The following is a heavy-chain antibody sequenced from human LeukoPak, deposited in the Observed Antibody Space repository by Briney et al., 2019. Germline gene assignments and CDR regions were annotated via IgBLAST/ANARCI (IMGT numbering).Heavy chain of an antibody. D-gene: IGHD6-19*01. J-gene: IGHJ4*02. CDR3: ARFGGWYNPIDY. Sequence: QTGGSLRLSCAASGFTVSSNYMSWVRQAPGKGLEWVSVIYSGGSTYYADSVKGRFTISRDNSKNMLYLQMNSLRAEDTAVYYCARFGGWYNPIDYWGQGTLVTVSS. V-gene: IGHV3-53*01. CDR2: IYSGGST. CDR1: GFTVSSNY.